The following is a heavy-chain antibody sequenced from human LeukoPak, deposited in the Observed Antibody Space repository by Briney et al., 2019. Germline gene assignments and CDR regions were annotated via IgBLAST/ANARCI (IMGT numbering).Heavy chain of an antibody. J-gene: IGHJ4*02. CDR1: GFTFSTYG. V-gene: IGHV3-30*02. CDR2: IRYDGSNK. Sequence: GGSPRLSCAASGFTFSTYGMHWVRQAPGKGLEWVAFIRYDGSNKYYADSVKGRFTISRDNSKNTLYLQMNSLRAEDTAVYYCAKSRHQYCTNGVCYYFDYWGQGTLVTVSS. D-gene: IGHD2-8*01. CDR3: AKSRHQYCTNGVCYYFDY.